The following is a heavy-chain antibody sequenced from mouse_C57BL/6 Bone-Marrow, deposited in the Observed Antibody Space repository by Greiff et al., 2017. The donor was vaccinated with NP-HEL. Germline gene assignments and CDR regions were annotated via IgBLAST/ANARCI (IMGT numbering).Heavy chain of an antibody. Sequence: VQLQQPGAELVKPGASVKLSCKASGYTFTSYWMHWVKQRPGQGLEWIGMIHPNSGSTNYNEKFKGKATLTVDKSSSTAYLQLSSLTSEDSAVYYCAVITTVARPYWGQGTTLTVSS. CDR2: IHPNSGST. CDR1: GYTFTSYW. J-gene: IGHJ2*01. V-gene: IGHV1-64*01. D-gene: IGHD1-1*01. CDR3: AVITTVARPY.